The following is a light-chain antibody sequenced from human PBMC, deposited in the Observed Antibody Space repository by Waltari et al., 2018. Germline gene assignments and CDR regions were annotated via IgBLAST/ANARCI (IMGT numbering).Light chain of an antibody. V-gene: IGKV3-20*01. CDR3: QQYDGSVVT. CDR1: QYITGSW. CDR2: AAS. J-gene: IGKJ4*01. Sequence: EIVLTQSPVTLSLSLGERVTLSCRTSQYITGSWITWYHQKPDQATTLLSYAASSRAPGVPNRFSGSGSGTDFHLTISRLEPEDSAVYYCQQYDGSVVTFGGGTKVEIK.